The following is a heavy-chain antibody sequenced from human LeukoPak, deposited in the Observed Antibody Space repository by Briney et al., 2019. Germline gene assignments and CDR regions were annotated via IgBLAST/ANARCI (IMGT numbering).Heavy chain of an antibody. V-gene: IGHV3-30*04. CDR1: GFTFSSYA. J-gene: IGHJ4*02. Sequence: GGSLRLSCAASGFTFSSYAMHWVRQAPGKGLEWVAVISYDGSNKYYADSVKGRFTISRDNSKNTLYLQMNSLRAEDTAVCYCARDLDCTFDYWGQGALVTVSS. D-gene: IGHD3/OR15-3a*01. CDR3: ARDLDCTFDY. CDR2: ISYDGSNK.